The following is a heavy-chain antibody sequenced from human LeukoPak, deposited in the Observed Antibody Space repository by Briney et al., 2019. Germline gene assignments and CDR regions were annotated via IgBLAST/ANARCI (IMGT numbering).Heavy chain of an antibody. D-gene: IGHD1-26*01. V-gene: IGHV3-66*02. J-gene: IGHJ5*02. Sequence: HPGGSLRLSCAASGFAVSTNYLSWVRQAPGKGLEWVSVIYSDGSTYYTDSVKGRFTISRDNSKNTLYLQMTSLRPEDTAVYYCARDQRSKSYYPWGWFDPWGQRTLVTVSS. CDR1: GFAVSTNY. CDR2: IYSDGST. CDR3: ARDQRSKSYYPWGWFDP.